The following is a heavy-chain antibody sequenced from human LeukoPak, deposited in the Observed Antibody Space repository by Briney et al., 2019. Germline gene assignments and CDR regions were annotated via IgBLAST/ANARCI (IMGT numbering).Heavy chain of an antibody. CDR2: ISDTGKVV. J-gene: IGHJ4*02. V-gene: IGHV3-23*01. D-gene: IGHD3-3*01. CDR3: DNGEW. Sequence: PAESLRLSCIGSGFNFGDFAMSWVRQVPGRGPDFVSSISDTGKVVFYTDSVRGRATVSRDNSKSTLYLQLSGVRGDDAAVYYCDNGEWWGPGTQVVVSS. CDR1: GFNFGDFA.